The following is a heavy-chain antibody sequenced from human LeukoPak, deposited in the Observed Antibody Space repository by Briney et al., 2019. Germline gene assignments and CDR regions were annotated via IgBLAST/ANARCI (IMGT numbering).Heavy chain of an antibody. CDR2: IYPGDSDT. Sequence: GESLKISCKGSGNSFTNYWIGWVRQMPGKGLEWMGIIYPGDSDTRYSPSVQGQVTISADKSISTAYLQWGSLKASDTAMYYCARSQGYCSGGSCLQGDWFDPWGQGTLVTVSS. CDR1: GNSFTNYW. V-gene: IGHV5-51*01. J-gene: IGHJ5*02. CDR3: ARSQGYCSGGSCLQGDWFDP. D-gene: IGHD2-15*01.